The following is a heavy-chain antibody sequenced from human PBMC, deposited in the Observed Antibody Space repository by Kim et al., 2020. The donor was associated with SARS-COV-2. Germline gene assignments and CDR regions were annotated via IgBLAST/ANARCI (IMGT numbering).Heavy chain of an antibody. V-gene: IGHV3-72*01. Sequence: GGSLRLSCVTSRFSLSDHYIDWVRQGPGKGLEWVGRSGNKASSNTTEYAAYVKDRFTISRDDSKNSLYLQMNSLKTEDTAVYYCCRGYSGGPIYAFDIWGQWTGVTVSS. D-gene: IGHD6-19*01. CDR3: CRGYSGGPIYAFDI. J-gene: IGHJ3*02. CDR2: SGNKASSNTT. CDR1: RFSLSDHY.